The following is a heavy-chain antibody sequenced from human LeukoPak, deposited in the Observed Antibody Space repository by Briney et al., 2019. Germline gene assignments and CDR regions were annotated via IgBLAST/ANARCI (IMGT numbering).Heavy chain of an antibody. CDR3: ARRKGYCSGGSCSDY. D-gene: IGHD2-15*01. CDR1: GGSISSSRYY. V-gene: IGHV4-39*01. J-gene: IGHJ4*02. CDR2: IFYSGST. Sequence: SETLSLTCTVSGGSISSSRYYWGWIRQPPGKGLEWIGNIFYSGSTHYNPSLKSRVTISVDTSKNQFSLKLSSVTAADTAVYYCARRKGYCSGGSCSDYWGQGTLVTVSS.